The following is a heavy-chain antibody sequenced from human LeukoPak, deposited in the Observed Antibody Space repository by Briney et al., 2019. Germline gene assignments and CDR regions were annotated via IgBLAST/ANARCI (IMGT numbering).Heavy chain of an antibody. J-gene: IGHJ6*03. V-gene: IGHV1-18*01. Sequence: ASVKVSFKASGYTFTIYGISWVRQAPGQGLEWMGWISAYNGNTNYAQKLQGRVTMTTDTSTSTAYMELRSLRSDDTAVYYCARGGLYGDYYYYYYYMDVWGKGTTVTVSS. CDR3: ARGGLYGDYYYYYYYMDV. D-gene: IGHD4-17*01. CDR1: GYTFTIYG. CDR2: ISAYNGNT.